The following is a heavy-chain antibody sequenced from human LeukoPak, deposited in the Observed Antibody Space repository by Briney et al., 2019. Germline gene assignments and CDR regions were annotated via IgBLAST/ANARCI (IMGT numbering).Heavy chain of an antibody. Sequence: GGSLRLSCTASGFTFNDYAMHWVRQAPGKGLQWVSLISVDGGSTFYADSVRGRFTISRDNSKNSLYLQMSGLRTEDTAIYYCAKDSATITGSYSYNWFDFWGQGNLVTVSS. CDR1: GFTFNDYA. V-gene: IGHV3-43*02. J-gene: IGHJ5*01. CDR3: AKDSATITGSYSYNWFDF. CDR2: ISVDGGST. D-gene: IGHD5-12*01.